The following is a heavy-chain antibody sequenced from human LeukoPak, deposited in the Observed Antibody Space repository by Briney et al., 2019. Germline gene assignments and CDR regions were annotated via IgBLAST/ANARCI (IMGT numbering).Heavy chain of an antibody. J-gene: IGHJ4*02. CDR2: ISNDGSST. CDR1: GFTFSSYW. CDR3: AREGSSGWYAGY. V-gene: IGHV3-74*01. Sequence: GGSLRLSCAASGFTFSSYWMHWVRQAPGEGLVWVSRISNDGSSTSYADSVKGRFTTSRDSAKNTLYLQMNSLRAEDTAVYYCAREGSSGWYAGYWGQGTLVTVSS. D-gene: IGHD6-19*01.